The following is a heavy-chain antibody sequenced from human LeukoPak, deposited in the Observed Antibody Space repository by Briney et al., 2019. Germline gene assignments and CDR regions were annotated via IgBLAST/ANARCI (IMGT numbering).Heavy chain of an antibody. CDR3: ARPLNCGGDCYSGMDY. Sequence: GASVKVSCKASGYTFTSYGISWVRQAPGQGLEWMGWISAYNGNTNYAQKLQVRVTMPTDTSTGTAYMELRSLRSDDTAVYYCARPLNCGGDCYSGMDYWGQGTLVTVSS. CDR2: ISAYNGNT. V-gene: IGHV1-18*01. CDR1: GYTFTSYG. J-gene: IGHJ4*02. D-gene: IGHD2-21*02.